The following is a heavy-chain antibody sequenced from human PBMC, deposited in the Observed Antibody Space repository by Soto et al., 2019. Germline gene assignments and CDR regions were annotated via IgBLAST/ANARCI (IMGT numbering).Heavy chain of an antibody. CDR3: ARDQNTYYDILISYYYYYGMDV. Sequence: ASVKVSCKASGYTFTSYAMHWVRQAPGQRLEWMGWINAGNGNTKYSQKFQGRVTITRDTSASTAYMELSSLRSEDTAVYYCARDQNTYYDILISYYYYYGMDVWGQGTTVTVSS. CDR1: GYTFTSYA. V-gene: IGHV1-3*01. D-gene: IGHD3-9*01. CDR2: INAGNGNT. J-gene: IGHJ6*02.